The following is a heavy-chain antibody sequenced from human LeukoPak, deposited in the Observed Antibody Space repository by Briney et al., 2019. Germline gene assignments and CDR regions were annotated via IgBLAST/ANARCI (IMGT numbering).Heavy chain of an antibody. CDR3: ARALVPAAMDLNWFDP. Sequence: ASVKVSCTASGYTFTSYAMHWVRQAPGQGLEWMGIINPSGGSTSYAQKFQGRVTMTRDTSTSTVYMELSSLRSEDTAVYYCARALVPAAMDLNWFDPWGQGTLVTVSS. CDR1: GYTFTSYA. CDR2: INPSGGST. D-gene: IGHD2-2*01. J-gene: IGHJ5*02. V-gene: IGHV1-46*01.